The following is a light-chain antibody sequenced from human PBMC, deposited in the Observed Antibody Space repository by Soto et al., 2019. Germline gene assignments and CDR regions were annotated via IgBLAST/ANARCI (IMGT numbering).Light chain of an antibody. CDR1: SSDVGGYDY. V-gene: IGLV2-14*01. J-gene: IGLJ1*01. Sequence: QSALTQPASVSGSPGQSITISCTVTSSDVGGYDYVSWYQLHPGKAPKLMVFEASNRPSGVSYRFSGSKSGNTASLTISGLQAEDEADYFCSSYSISTAYLFGTGTKVTVL. CDR2: EAS. CDR3: SSYSISTAYL.